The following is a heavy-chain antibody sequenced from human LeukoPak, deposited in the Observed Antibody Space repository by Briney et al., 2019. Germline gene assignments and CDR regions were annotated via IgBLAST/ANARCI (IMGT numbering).Heavy chain of an antibody. Sequence: PSETLSLTCAVYGGSFSGYYWSWIRQPPGKGLEWIGEINHSGSTNYNPSLKSRVTISVDTSKNQFSLKLSSVTAADTAVYYCARRKQQHYGMDVWGQGTPVTVSS. CDR1: GGSFSGYY. D-gene: IGHD6-13*01. CDR3: ARRKQQHYGMDV. V-gene: IGHV4-34*01. CDR2: INHSGST. J-gene: IGHJ6*02.